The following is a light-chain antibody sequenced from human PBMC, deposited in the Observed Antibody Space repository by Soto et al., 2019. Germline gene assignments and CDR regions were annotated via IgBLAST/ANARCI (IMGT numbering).Light chain of an antibody. CDR2: EVV. V-gene: IGLV2-8*01. J-gene: IGLJ1*01. Sequence: YAGTQPPSASGYPGQAVTISCTGTKNDIGVYDFVSWYQHHPGKAPRLIIYEVVQRPSGVPDRFSGSKSGNTASLTVSGLQAADEADYFCKSYAGSNTYVFGSGTKVTVL. CDR1: KNDIGVYDF. CDR3: KSYAGSNTYV.